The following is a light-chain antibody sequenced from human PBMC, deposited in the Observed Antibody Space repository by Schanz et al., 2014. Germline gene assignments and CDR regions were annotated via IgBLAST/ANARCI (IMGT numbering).Light chain of an antibody. CDR1: ESVASK. J-gene: IGKJ2*01. CDR3: QQDYNWYT. V-gene: IGKV3-15*01. Sequence: ETVMTQSPATLSVSPGERATLSCRAPESVASKVAWYQQKPGQAPRLLIHDASTRATGIPARFSGSGSGTVFTLPISGLQSEDIAVYYCQQDYNWYTYGQGTKLEIK. CDR2: DAS.